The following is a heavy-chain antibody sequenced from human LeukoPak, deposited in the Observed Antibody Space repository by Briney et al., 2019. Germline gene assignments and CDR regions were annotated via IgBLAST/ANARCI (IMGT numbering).Heavy chain of an antibody. CDR1: GFTFSSYA. CDR3: AKDYNYGSWCGGDCYRYFDY. D-gene: IGHD2-21*02. V-gene: IGHV3-23*01. J-gene: IGHJ4*02. CDR2: ISGSGGST. Sequence: GGSLRLSCAAAGFTFSSYAMSWVRQAPGKGLEWVSAISGSGGSTYYADSVKGRCTISRDNSKNTLYLQMNSLRAEDTAVYYCAKDYNYGSWCGGDCYRYFDYWGQGTLVTVSS.